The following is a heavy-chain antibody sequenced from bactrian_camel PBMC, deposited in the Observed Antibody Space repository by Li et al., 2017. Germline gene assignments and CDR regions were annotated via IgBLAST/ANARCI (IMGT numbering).Heavy chain of an antibody. CDR1: GYILGSCG. D-gene: IGHD2*01. J-gene: IGHJ4*01. CDR3: AARKVARGSHFSLGRAPTLRRDEYNF. V-gene: IGHV3S55*01. CDR2: IDSDGST. Sequence: HVQLVESGGGSVQAGGSLKLSCVVPGYILGSCGMSWYRQVPGKEREGVAAIDSDGSTRYADSVKGRFTISQDNSKNTLFLQMNVLRPEDTAMYYCAARKVARGSHFSLGRAPTLRRDEYNFWGQGTQVTVS.